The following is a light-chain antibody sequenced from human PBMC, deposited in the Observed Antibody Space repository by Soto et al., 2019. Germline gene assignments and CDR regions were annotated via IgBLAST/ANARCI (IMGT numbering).Light chain of an antibody. CDR2: GAS. J-gene: IGKJ1*01. V-gene: IGKV3-15*01. CDR3: QQYGTSPWT. CDR1: QCIGST. Sequence: EIVTTQSPATLSVSPGERATLSCRASQCIGSTLAWYQQKPGQAPRLLIYGASTRATGIPARFSGSGSGTDFTLTISRLEPEDFAVYYCQQYGTSPWTFGQGTKVDI.